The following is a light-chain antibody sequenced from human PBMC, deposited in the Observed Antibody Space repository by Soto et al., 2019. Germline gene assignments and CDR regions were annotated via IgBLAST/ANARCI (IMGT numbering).Light chain of an antibody. CDR1: QTVSSN. Sequence: IVMTQSPATLSVSPGERATLSCRASQTVSSNLAWYQQKPGQAPRLLIYAASTRATGIPGRFSGSGSGTEFTLTISSLQSEDFVVYYCKQYNNWPRTFGQGTKVDIK. J-gene: IGKJ1*01. V-gene: IGKV3-15*01. CDR2: AAS. CDR3: KQYNNWPRT.